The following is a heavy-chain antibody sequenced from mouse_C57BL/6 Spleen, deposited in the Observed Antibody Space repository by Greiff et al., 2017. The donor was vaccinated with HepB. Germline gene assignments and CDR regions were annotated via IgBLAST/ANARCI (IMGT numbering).Heavy chain of an antibody. Sequence: VQLQQSGAELVKPGASVKLSCKASGYTFTEYTIHWVKQRSGQGLEWIGWFYPGSGSIKYNEKFKDKATLTADKSSSTVYMELSRLTSEDSAVYFCARREEGYYGSSYGYFDVWGTGTTVTVSS. D-gene: IGHD1-1*01. V-gene: IGHV1-62-2*01. CDR2: FYPGSGSI. CDR1: GYTFTEYT. CDR3: ARREEGYYGSSYGYFDV. J-gene: IGHJ1*03.